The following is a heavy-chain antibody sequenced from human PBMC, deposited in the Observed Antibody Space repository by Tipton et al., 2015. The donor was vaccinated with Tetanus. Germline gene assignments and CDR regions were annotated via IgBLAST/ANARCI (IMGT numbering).Heavy chain of an antibody. Sequence: TLSLTCTVSGGSISSYYWTWIRQPPGRGLEWIGYVHYSGSTNYNPSLKSRVTISVDTSKSQFSLKLSSVTAADTAVYFCAGWELLNWNAFDIWGQGTKVTVSA. D-gene: IGHD2-15*01. CDR1: GGSISSYY. CDR2: VHYSGST. CDR3: AGWELLNWNAFDI. V-gene: IGHV4-59*01. J-gene: IGHJ3*02.